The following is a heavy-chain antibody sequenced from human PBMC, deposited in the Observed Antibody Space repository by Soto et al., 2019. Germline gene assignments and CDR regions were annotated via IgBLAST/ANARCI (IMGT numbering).Heavy chain of an antibody. J-gene: IGHJ6*02. CDR2: INPNSGGT. CDR3: ARGLLYYYGMDV. D-gene: IGHD4-17*01. V-gene: IGHV1-2*04. Sequence: ASVKVSCMASGYTFTGYYMHWVRPAPGQGLEWMGWINPNSGGTNYAQKFQGWVTMTRDTSISTAYMELSRLRSDDTAVYYCARGLLYYYGMDVWGQGTTVTVSS. CDR1: GYTFTGYY.